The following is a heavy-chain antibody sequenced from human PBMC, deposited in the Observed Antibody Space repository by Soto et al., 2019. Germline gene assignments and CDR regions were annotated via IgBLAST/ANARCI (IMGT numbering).Heavy chain of an antibody. CDR2: INQYVIYK. D-gene: IGHD3-3*01. CDR1: LFTFIIYL. CDR3: ARGFGVVNYYYYGMDV. Sequence: SLILSFSSSLFTFIIYLIIFFLHSPFNFLYFFSNINQYVIYKYYVDSVKVRFTISRDNAKNSLYLQMNSLRAEDTAVYYCARGFGVVNYYYYGMDVWGQGTTVTVSS. J-gene: IGHJ6*02. V-gene: IGHV3-7*04.